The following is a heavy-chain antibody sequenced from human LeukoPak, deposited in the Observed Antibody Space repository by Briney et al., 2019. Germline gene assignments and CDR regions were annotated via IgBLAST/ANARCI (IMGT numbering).Heavy chain of an antibody. CDR3: ARDVDTAMVADY. Sequence: PGGSLRLSCAASGFTFSSYGMHWVRQAPGKGLEWVADIWYDGSKKYYEDSVKGRFTSSRDNSKNTLYLQMNSLRAEGAAVYYWARDVDTAMVADYWGQGTLVTVSS. J-gene: IGHJ4*02. V-gene: IGHV3-33*08. CDR2: IWYDGSKK. CDR1: GFTFSSYG. D-gene: IGHD5-18*01.